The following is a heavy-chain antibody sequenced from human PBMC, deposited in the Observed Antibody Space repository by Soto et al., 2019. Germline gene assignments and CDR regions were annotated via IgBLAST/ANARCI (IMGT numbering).Heavy chain of an antibody. V-gene: IGHV5-51*01. CDR2: IYPSDSDT. CDR3: ASGGVSTRTFDY. J-gene: IGHJ4*02. Sequence: GESLKISCKGSGYNFAGYWIAWVRQMPGKGLELVGIIYPSDSDTRYRPSFQGQVTISADKSISSAYLQWSSLTASDTAMYYCASGGVSTRTFDYWGQGTPVTVYS. D-gene: IGHD3-3*01. CDR1: GYNFAGYW.